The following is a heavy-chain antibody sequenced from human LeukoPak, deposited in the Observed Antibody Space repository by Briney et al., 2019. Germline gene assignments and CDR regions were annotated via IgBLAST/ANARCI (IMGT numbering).Heavy chain of an antibody. V-gene: IGHV1-69*05. J-gene: IGHJ4*02. CDR1: GGTFSSYA. CDR3: ARGMAAGLNFDY. Sequence: ASVKVSCKASGGTFSSYAISWVRQAPGQGLEWMGGIIPIFGTANYAQKFQGRVTITTDESTSTAYMELSSLRSEDTAVYYCARGMAAGLNFDYWGQGTLVTVSS. D-gene: IGHD6-13*01. CDR2: IIPIFGTA.